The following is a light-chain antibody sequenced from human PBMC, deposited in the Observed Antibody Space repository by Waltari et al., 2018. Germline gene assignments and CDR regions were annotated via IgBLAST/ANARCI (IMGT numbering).Light chain of an antibody. J-gene: IGKJ4*01. V-gene: IGKV3-11*01. CDR3: QQRSNGLT. Sequence: EIVLTQSPATLSLSPGERATLSCRASQSVSVYLAWYQQKPGQAPRLLILDASGRATGIPARFSGSGSGTDFTLTISSLEPEDFAVYYCQQRSNGLTFGGGTRVEIK. CDR1: QSVSVY. CDR2: DAS.